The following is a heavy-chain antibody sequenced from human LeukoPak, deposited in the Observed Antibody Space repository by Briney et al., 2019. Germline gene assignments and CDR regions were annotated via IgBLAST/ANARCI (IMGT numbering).Heavy chain of an antibody. V-gene: IGHV4-61*02. CDR2: IYTSGST. Sequence: KSSETLSLTCTVSGGSISSGSYYWSWIRQPAGKGLEWIGRIYTSGSTNYNPSLKSRVTISVDMSKNQFSLKLSSVTAADTAVYYCARDGQAATNYYYYYMDVWGKGTTVTVSS. CDR3: ARDGQAATNYYYYYMDV. D-gene: IGHD1-14*01. CDR1: GGSISSGSYY. J-gene: IGHJ6*03.